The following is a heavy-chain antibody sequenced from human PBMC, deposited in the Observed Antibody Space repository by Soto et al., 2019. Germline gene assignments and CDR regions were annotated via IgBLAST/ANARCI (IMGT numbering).Heavy chain of an antibody. CDR2: IYYSGST. J-gene: IGHJ4*02. V-gene: IGHV4-61*01. CDR1: GGSVSSGSYY. Sequence: PSETLSLTCTVSGGSVSSGSYYWSSIRQPPGKGLEWIGYIYYSGSTNYNPSLKSRVTISVDTSKNQFSLKLSSVTAADTAVYYCARDRYNWNYFDYWGQGTLVTVYS. D-gene: IGHD1-20*01. CDR3: ARDRYNWNYFDY.